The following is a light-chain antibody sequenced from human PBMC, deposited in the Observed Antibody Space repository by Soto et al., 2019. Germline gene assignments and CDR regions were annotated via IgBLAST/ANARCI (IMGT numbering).Light chain of an antibody. CDR1: QSVSSNY. CDR2: GAS. Sequence: EIVLTQSPGTLSLSPGERATLSCRASQSVSSNYLAWYQQKPGQAPRLLIFGASSRASGSPDRFSGSGSGTDFTLPIGRLEPEDFAVYYCQQYGRSPATFGQGTKVEIK. J-gene: IGKJ1*01. V-gene: IGKV3-20*01. CDR3: QQYGRSPAT.